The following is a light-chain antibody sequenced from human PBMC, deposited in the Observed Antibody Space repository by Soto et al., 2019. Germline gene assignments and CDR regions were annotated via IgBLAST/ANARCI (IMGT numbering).Light chain of an antibody. CDR2: DAS. CDR1: QSVSSN. V-gene: IGKV3-11*01. CDR3: QQRSNWPRIT. J-gene: IGKJ5*01. Sequence: EIVMTQSPATLSVSPGERATLSCRASQSVSSNLAWYQQKPGQAPRLLIYDASNRATGIPARFSGSRSGTDFTLTISSLEPEDFAVYYCQQRSNWPRITFSRVTRLEIK.